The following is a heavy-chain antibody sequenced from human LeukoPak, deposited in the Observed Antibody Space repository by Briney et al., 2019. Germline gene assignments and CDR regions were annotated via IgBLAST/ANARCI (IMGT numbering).Heavy chain of an antibody. D-gene: IGHD3-10*02. CDR3: AELGITMIGGV. Sequence: GGSLRLSCSVSGFIFRDFSMSWVRQAPGKGLEGVAKMNEYGSEIFYVDSVKGRFTISRDNAKNSLYLQMNSLRAEDTAVYYCAELGITMIGGVWGKGTTVTISS. CDR1: GFIFRDFS. J-gene: IGHJ6*04. V-gene: IGHV3-7*01. CDR2: MNEYGSEI.